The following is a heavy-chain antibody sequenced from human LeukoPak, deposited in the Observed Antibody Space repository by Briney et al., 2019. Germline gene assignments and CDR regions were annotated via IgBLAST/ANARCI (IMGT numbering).Heavy chain of an antibody. CDR2: INSDSIWI. J-gene: IGHJ5*02. V-gene: IGHV3-21*01. D-gene: IGHD1-1*01. CDR1: GFSFSTYS. Sequence: GGSLRLSCAASGFSFSTYSMNWIRQAPGKGLEWVSSINSDSIWIYYADLVRGRFTISRDNARNSLYLQMNSLRVEDTAIYYCARDAGGRTQREGWFDPWGQGTLVTVSS. CDR3: ARDAGGRTQREGWFDP.